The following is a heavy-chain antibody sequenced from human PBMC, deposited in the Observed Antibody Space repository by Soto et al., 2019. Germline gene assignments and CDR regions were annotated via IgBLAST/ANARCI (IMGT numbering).Heavy chain of an antibody. J-gene: IGHJ4*02. Sequence: QITLKESGPTLVKPTQTLTLTCTFSGFSLITRGVGVGWIRQPPGKALEWLARIYWDDDKRYSPSLKSRLTITKDTSKNQVVLTMTNMDPVDTATYYCAHRLGSGYDCPVDYWGQGTLVTVS. CDR3: AHRLGSGYDCPVDY. CDR2: IYWDDDK. V-gene: IGHV2-5*02. D-gene: IGHD5-12*01. CDR1: GFSLITRGVG.